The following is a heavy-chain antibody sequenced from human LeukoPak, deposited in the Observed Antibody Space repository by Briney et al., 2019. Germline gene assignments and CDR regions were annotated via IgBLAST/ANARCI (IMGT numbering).Heavy chain of an antibody. CDR2: IYYSGNT. V-gene: IGHV4-59*01. CDR1: GGSISSYY. CDR3: ARAGSYLGYFQH. D-gene: IGHD1-26*01. J-gene: IGHJ1*01. Sequence: PSETLSLTYTVSGGSISSYYWSWIRQPPGKGLEWIGYIYYSGNTNYNPSLKSRVTISVDTSKNQFSLKLSSVTAADTAVYYCARAGSYLGYFQHWGQGTLVTVSS.